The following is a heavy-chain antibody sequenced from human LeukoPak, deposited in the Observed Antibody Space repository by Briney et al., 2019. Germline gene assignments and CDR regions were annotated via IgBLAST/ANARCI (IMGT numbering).Heavy chain of an antibody. V-gene: IGHV3-30*01. CDR3: TTTLTISSSWPFDY. CDR1: GFTFTNYA. CDR2: ISYDGTNT. D-gene: IGHD6-13*01. J-gene: IGHJ4*02. Sequence: PGRSLRLSCAASGFTFTNYAVHWVRQAPGKGLEWVAVISYDGTNTYFADSVKGRFTISRDTSKDTLYLQMNSLRAEDTAVYYCTTTLTISSSWPFDYWGQGTLVTVSS.